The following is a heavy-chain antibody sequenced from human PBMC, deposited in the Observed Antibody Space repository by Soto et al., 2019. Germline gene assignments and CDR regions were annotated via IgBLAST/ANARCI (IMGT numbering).Heavy chain of an antibody. Sequence: ASLKVSCKASGYTFTSYDINWVRQATGQGLEWMGWMNPNSGNTGHAQKFQGRVTMTRNTSISTAYMELSSLRSEDTAVYYCARGLPNGLERRGSSDYWGQGTLVTVSS. CDR2: MNPNSGNT. CDR3: ARGLPNGLERRGSSDY. D-gene: IGHD1-1*01. J-gene: IGHJ4*02. V-gene: IGHV1-8*01. CDR1: GYTFTSYD.